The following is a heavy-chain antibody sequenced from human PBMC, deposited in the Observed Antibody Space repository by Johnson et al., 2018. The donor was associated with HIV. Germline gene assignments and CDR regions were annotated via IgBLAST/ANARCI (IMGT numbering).Heavy chain of an antibody. V-gene: IGHV3-66*01. CDR2: IYSGGST. D-gene: IGHD6-19*01. CDR1: GFTVSSNY. CDR3: ARDAGQWLDDAFDI. J-gene: IGHJ3*02. Sequence: VQLVESGGGLIQPGGSLRLSCAASGFTVSSNYMSWVRQAPEKGLEWVSVIYSGGSTYYADPVKGRFTISRDNSKNTLYLQMNSLRAEVTAVYDCARDAGQWLDDAFDIWGQGTMVTVSS.